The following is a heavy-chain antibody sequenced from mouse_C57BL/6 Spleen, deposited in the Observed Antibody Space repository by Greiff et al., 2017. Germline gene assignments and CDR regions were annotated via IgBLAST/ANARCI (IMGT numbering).Heavy chain of an antibody. J-gene: IGHJ2*01. CDR2: IYPSDSET. V-gene: IGHV1-61*01. D-gene: IGHD1-1*01. CDR1: GYTFTSYW. CDR3: ARSREVDCDY. Sequence: QVQLQQPGAELVRPGSSVKLSCKASGYTFTSYWMDWVTQRPGQGLEWIGNIYPSDSETHYNQKFKDKAILTVDKSSSTSYMQLSSLTSEDSAVYYCARSREVDCDYWGQGTTLTVSS.